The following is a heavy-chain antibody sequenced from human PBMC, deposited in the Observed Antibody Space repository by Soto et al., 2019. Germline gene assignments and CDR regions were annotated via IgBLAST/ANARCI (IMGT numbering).Heavy chain of an antibody. D-gene: IGHD6-19*01. CDR1: GITFSSFA. V-gene: IGHV3-23*01. Sequence: PGGSLRLSCAASGITFSSFAMSWVRQAPGKGLEWVSAISGSGDATHYADSVKGRSTISRDNSKSTLYLQMNSLRAEDTAIYYCAKAHNSGWFFFDSCGQGTQVTVSS. J-gene: IGHJ4*02. CDR3: AKAHNSGWFFFDS. CDR2: ISGSGDAT.